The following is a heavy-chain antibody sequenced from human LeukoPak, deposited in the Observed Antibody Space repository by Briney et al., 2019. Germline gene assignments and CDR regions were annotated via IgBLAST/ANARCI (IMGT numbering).Heavy chain of an antibody. CDR3: ARDLDY. CDR2: ISYDGSNK. V-gene: IGHV3-30-3*01. Sequence: GGSLRLSCAASGFTFSSYAMHWVRQDPGKGLEWVAVISYDGSNKYYADSVKGRFTISRDNSKNTLYLQMNSLRAEDTAVYYCARDLDYWGQGTLVTVSS. J-gene: IGHJ4*02. CDR1: GFTFSSYA.